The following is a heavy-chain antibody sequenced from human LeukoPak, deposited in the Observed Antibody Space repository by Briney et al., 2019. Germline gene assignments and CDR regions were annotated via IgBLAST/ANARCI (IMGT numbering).Heavy chain of an antibody. J-gene: IGHJ6*02. D-gene: IGHD3-9*01. CDR2: ISAYNGNT. CDR3: ARDRPPLLTGYPHPYGMAV. Sequence: ASVKVSCKASGYTFTSYYMHWVRQAPGQGLEWMGWISAYNGNTNYAQKLQGRVTMTTDTPPSPAYMELRRLRSDDTAVYYCARDRPPLLTGYPHPYGMAVWGQGTTVTVSS. V-gene: IGHV1-18*04. CDR1: GYTFTSYY.